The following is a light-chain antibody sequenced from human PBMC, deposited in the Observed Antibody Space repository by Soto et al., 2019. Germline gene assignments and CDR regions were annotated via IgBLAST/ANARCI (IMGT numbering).Light chain of an antibody. CDR1: KNISSC. CDR3: QPYGLSST. CDR2: DVS. J-gene: IGKJ1*01. V-gene: IGKV3-11*01. Sequence: RATGCCRVSKNISSCLVWYQQKPGQAPRLLIYDVSNRATGVPARLRGSGSGTDISLSGSRLAADHFSVSFCQPYGLSSTFAQGTKV.